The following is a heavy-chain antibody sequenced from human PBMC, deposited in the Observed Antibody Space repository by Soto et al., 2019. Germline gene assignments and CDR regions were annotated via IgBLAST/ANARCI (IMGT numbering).Heavy chain of an antibody. CDR2: IKQDGTEN. V-gene: IGHV3-7*03. CDR3: ARGGKWFPPDY. J-gene: IGHJ4*02. D-gene: IGHD2-8*01. Sequence: GSLRLSCAISGFTLNSYWMTWVRQAPGKGLEWVANIKQDGTENHYVDSVKGRFTISRDNAKSSLYLQMNRLRAEDTAVYYCARGGKWFPPDYWGQGTLVTVSS. CDR1: GFTLNSYW.